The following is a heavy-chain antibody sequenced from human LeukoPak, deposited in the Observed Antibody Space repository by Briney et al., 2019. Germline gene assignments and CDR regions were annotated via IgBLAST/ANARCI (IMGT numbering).Heavy chain of an antibody. CDR1: GFTFSSYW. D-gene: IGHD6-6*01. Sequence: GGSLRLSCAASGFTFSSYWMSWVRQAPGKGLEWVANIKQDGSEKYYVDSVKGRFTISRDNAKNSLYLQMNSLRAEDTAVYYCARVRNVKAARPDNSGPLDAFDIWGQGTMVTVSS. V-gene: IGHV3-7*01. J-gene: IGHJ3*02. CDR3: ARVRNVKAARPDNSGPLDAFDI. CDR2: IKQDGSEK.